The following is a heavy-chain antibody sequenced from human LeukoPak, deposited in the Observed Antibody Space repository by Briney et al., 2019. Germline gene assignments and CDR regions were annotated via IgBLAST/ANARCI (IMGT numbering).Heavy chain of an antibody. Sequence: PGGSLRLSCAASGFTFNNYPMHWVRQAPGKGLEWVALLSYDGTKKYYADSVKGRFTISRDNAKNSLYLQMNSLRAEDTAVYYCARDSSIQSLDPWGQGTLVTVSS. V-gene: IGHV3-30*04. J-gene: IGHJ5*02. CDR1: GFTFNNYP. CDR3: ARDSSIQSLDP. CDR2: LSYDGTKK. D-gene: IGHD5-18*01.